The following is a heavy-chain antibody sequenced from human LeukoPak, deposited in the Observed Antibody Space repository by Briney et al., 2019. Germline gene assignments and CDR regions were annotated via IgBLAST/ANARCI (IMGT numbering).Heavy chain of an antibody. CDR3: AKATNDYGDSHFDY. V-gene: IGHV3-23*01. D-gene: IGHD4-17*01. CDR1: GFTFSSHL. Sequence: GGSLRLSCAASGFTFSSHLMHWVRQAQGKGLEWVSAISGSGGSTYYADSVKGRFTISRDNSKNTLYLQMNSLRAEDTAVYYCAKATNDYGDSHFDYWGQGTLVTVSS. CDR2: ISGSGGST. J-gene: IGHJ4*02.